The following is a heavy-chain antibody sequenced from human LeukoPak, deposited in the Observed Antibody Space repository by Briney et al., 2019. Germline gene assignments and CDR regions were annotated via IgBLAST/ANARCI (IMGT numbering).Heavy chain of an antibody. D-gene: IGHD6-25*01. V-gene: IGHV5-51*01. CDR2: IYPGGSDT. CDR1: GYSFTSYW. CDR3: ARQIAAHAFDY. J-gene: IGHJ4*02. Sequence: GESLKISCKGSGYSFTSYWIGWVLQMPGKGLEWMGIIYPGGSDTRYSPSLQGQVTISADKSISTAYLQWSSLKASDTAMYYCARQIAAHAFDYWGQGTLVTVSS.